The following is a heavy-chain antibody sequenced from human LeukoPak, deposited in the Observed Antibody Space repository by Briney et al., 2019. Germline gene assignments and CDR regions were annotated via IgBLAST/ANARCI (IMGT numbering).Heavy chain of an antibody. D-gene: IGHD2-2*02. V-gene: IGHV4-59*01. CDR2: FSYSGST. Sequence: PSETLSLTCTVSGGSISTYYWSWIRQPPGKGLEWIGYFSYSGSTNYNPSLKSRVTISVDTSKNQFSLKLSSVTAADTAVYYCARIPADINYYYYYMDVWGKGTTVTVSS. CDR3: ARIPADINYYYYYMDV. CDR1: GGSISTYY. J-gene: IGHJ6*03.